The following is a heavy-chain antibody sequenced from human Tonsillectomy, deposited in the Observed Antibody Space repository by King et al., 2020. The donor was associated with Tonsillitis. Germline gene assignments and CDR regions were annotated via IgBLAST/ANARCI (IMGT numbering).Heavy chain of an antibody. CDR3: ARQTGYSSDWYPY. Sequence: QLQESGPGLVKPSETLSLTCTVSGGSISSYYWSWIRQPPGKVLEWIGYIYYSGSTNYNPSLKSRVTISVDTSKNQFSLKLSSVTAADTAVYYCARQTGYSSDWYPYWGQGTLVTVSS. V-gene: IGHV4-59*08. CDR1: GGSISSYY. CDR2: IYYSGST. J-gene: IGHJ4*02. D-gene: IGHD6-19*01.